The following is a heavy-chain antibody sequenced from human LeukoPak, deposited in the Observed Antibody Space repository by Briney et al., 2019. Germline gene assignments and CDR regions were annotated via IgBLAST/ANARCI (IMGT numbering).Heavy chain of an antibody. CDR2: IYYSGST. V-gene: IGHV4-59*01. Sequence: PGGSLRLSCAASGFTFSDYYMSWIRQPPGKGLEWIGYIYYSGSTNYNPSLKSRVTISVDTSKNQFSLKLSSVTAADTAVYYCAREGPYYMDVWGKGITVTVSS. CDR1: GFTFSDYY. CDR3: AREGPYYMDV. J-gene: IGHJ6*03.